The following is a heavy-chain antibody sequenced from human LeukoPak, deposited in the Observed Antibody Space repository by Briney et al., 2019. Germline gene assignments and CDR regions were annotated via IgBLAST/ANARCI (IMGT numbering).Heavy chain of an antibody. J-gene: IGHJ4*02. D-gene: IGHD6-19*01. CDR1: DDSITTYY. V-gene: IGHV4-59*01. Sequence: PSETPSLTCTVSDDSITTYYWSWVRQPPGEGLEWLGYIFYSGSTNYNPSLKSRVSISIDTSKNQLSLKLSSVTAADTAVYYCARAKKSVAGFFDYWGQGSLVIVSS. CDR2: IFYSGST. CDR3: ARAKKSVAGFFDY.